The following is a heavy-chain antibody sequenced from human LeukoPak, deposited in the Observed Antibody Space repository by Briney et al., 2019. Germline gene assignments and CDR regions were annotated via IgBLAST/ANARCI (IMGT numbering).Heavy chain of an antibody. V-gene: IGHV1-8*01. J-gene: IGHJ6*03. CDR3: AAYLYSSSSSYYYYMDV. D-gene: IGHD6-6*01. Sequence: ASVKVSCKASGYTFTSYDINWVRQATGQGLEWMGWMNPNRGNAGYAQKFQGRVTMTRNTSISTAYMELSSLRSEDTAVYYCAAYLYSSSSSYYYYMDVWGKGTTVTVSS. CDR2: MNPNRGNA. CDR1: GYTFTSYD.